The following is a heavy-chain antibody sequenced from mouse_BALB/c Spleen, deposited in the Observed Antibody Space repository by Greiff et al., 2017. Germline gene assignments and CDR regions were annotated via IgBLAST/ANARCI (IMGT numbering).Heavy chain of an antibody. CDR1: GFTFTDYY. Sequence: EVHLVESGGGLVQPGGSLRLSCATSGFTFTDYYMSWVRQPPGKALEWLGFIRNKANGYTTEYSASVKGRFTISRDNSQSILYLQMNTLRAEDSATYYCARDKNYGYFDVWGAGTTVTVSS. V-gene: IGHV7-3*02. J-gene: IGHJ1*01. CDR3: ARDKNYGYFDV. CDR2: IRNKANGYTT. D-gene: IGHD1-1*02.